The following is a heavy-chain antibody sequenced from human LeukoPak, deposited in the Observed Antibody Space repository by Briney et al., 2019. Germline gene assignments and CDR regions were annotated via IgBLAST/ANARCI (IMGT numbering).Heavy chain of an antibody. CDR1: GFTFDDYA. V-gene: IGHV3-9*03. J-gene: IGHJ3*02. CDR2: ISWNSGSI. CDR3: AKARLWSESDAFDI. D-gene: IGHD5-18*01. Sequence: PGGSLRLSCAASGFTFDDYAMHWVRQAPGKGLEWVSGISWNSGSIGYADSVKGRFTISRDNAKNSLYLQMNSLRAEDMALYYCAKARLWSESDAFDIWGQGTMVTVSS.